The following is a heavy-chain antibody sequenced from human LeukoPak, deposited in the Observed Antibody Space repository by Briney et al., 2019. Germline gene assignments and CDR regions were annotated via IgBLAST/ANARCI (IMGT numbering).Heavy chain of an antibody. V-gene: IGHV3-74*01. J-gene: IGHJ5*02. CDR2: INSDGSST. Sequence: GGSLRLSCAASGFTFSSYWMHWVRQAPGKGLVWVSLINSDGSSTSYADSVKGRFTISRDNAKNTLYLQMNSLRAEDTALYYCARTTVTSVVWFDPWGQGTLVTVSS. CDR3: ARTTVTSVVWFDP. D-gene: IGHD4-17*01. CDR1: GFTFSSYW.